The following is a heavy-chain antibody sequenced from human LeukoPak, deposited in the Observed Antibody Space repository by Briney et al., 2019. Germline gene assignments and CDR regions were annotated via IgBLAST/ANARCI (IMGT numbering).Heavy chain of an antibody. CDR1: GFTFSNAW. D-gene: IGHD3-3*01. CDR3: TTAGDFGVVIMGIDY. J-gene: IGHJ4*02. Sequence: GGSLRLSCAASGFTFSNAWMSWVRQAPGKGLEWVGRIKSKTDGWTTDYAAPVKGRFTISRDDSKNTLYLQMNSLKTEDTAVYYSTTAGDFGVVIMGIDYWGQGTLVTVSS. CDR2: IKSKTDGWTT. V-gene: IGHV3-15*01.